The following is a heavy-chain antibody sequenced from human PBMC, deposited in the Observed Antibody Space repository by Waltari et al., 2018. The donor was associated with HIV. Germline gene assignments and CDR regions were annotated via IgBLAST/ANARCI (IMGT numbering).Heavy chain of an antibody. CDR3: ARDPSHLRFPDH. CDR1: EGTCINFA. CDR2: IIPNLGTA. Sequence: QVHLIQSGAEVWKPRSSVKVSCKASEGTCINFAISWVRQAPGQVLEWMGRIIPNLGTAKFTQRFKGRLTLTADKSTTTAYLELSSLRSEDTAVYYCARDPSHLRFPDHWGQGTLVTVSP. V-gene: IGHV1-69*04. J-gene: IGHJ4*02. D-gene: IGHD2-21*02.